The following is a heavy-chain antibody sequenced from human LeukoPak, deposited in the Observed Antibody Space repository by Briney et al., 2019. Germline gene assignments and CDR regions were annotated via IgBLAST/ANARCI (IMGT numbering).Heavy chain of an antibody. D-gene: IGHD3-22*01. CDR2: IKSKTDGGTT. Sequence: KTGGSLRLSCAASGFTFSNAWMSWVRQAPGKGLEWVGRIKSKTDGGTTDYAAPVKGRFTISRDDSKNTLYLQMNSLKTEDTAVYYCTTVPNPYYYDSSGLAWDYWGQGTLVTVSS. J-gene: IGHJ4*02. CDR3: TTVPNPYYYDSSGLAWDY. CDR1: GFTFSNAW. V-gene: IGHV3-15*01.